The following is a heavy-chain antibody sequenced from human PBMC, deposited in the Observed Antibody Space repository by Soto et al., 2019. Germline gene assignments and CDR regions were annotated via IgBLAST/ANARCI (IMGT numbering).Heavy chain of an antibody. Sequence: AVKVSCKASGFDFGSFGIQFLRQTRGRGLDWIGWIVVVSGSTNYAQQFQGRVAISRDMSSSTAYLDLYDLKSDDTAVYFCSADNPHMARGWPVWGQGTTVTVSS. J-gene: IGHJ6*02. V-gene: IGHV1-58*02. CDR1: GFDFGSFG. D-gene: IGHD2-15*01. CDR2: IVVVSGST. CDR3: SADNPHMARGWPV.